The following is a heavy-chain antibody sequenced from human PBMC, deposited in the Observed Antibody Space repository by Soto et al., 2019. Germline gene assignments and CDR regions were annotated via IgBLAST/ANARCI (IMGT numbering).Heavy chain of an antibody. D-gene: IGHD4-4*01. V-gene: IGHV3-30-3*01. CDR1: GFTFSSYA. CDR3: ARPLWRDNYNWGYFDL. Sequence: QVQLVESGGGVVQPGRSLRLSCAASGFTFSSYAMHWVRQAPGKGLEWVAVISYDGSNKYYADSVEGRFTISRDNSKNPLSMQMNSPRTEETAVYYCARPLWRDNYNWGYFDLWGRGTLVTVSS. CDR2: ISYDGSNK. J-gene: IGHJ2*01.